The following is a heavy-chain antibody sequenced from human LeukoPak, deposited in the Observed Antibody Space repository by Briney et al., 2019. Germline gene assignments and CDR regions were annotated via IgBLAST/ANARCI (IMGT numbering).Heavy chain of an antibody. CDR1: GFTFSSYA. CDR3: AKARITPYYFDY. D-gene: IGHD3-10*01. Sequence: GGSLRLSCAASGFTFSSYAMSWVRQAPGKGLEWVSVISNSGGNTYYADSVKGRFTISRDNSKNTLYLQMNSLRAEDTALYYCAKARITPYYFDYWGQGTLVTVSS. CDR2: ISNSGGNT. V-gene: IGHV3-23*01. J-gene: IGHJ4*02.